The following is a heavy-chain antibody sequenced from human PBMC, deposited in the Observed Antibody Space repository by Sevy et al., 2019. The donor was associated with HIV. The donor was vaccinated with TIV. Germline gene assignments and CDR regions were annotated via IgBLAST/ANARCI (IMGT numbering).Heavy chain of an antibody. Sequence: GGSLRLSCAASGFIFSDFYMSWVRQAPGKGLEWISYISSRGTTIYYADSVKGRFTISRDNAKNSLYLQMNSLTADDTAVYYCARDHVVVEPLANYGMDVWGQGTTVTVSS. J-gene: IGHJ6*02. V-gene: IGHV3-11*01. D-gene: IGHD2-2*01. CDR3: ARDHVVVEPLANYGMDV. CDR1: GFIFSDFY. CDR2: ISSRGTTI.